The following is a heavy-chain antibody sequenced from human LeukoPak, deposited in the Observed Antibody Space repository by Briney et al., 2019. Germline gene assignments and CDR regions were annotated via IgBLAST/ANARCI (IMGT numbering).Heavy chain of an antibody. Sequence: ASVRVSCKASGYTFIDHYMHWVRQAPGQGLEWMGYINPKSGGTNYAQKFQGRVTMTRDTSINTAYMELSSLRSDDTAMYYCARDRETGSYYGIDYWGQGTPVTVSS. J-gene: IGHJ4*02. CDR2: INPKSGGT. CDR1: GYTFIDHY. D-gene: IGHD1-26*01. CDR3: ARDRETGSYYGIDY. V-gene: IGHV1-2*02.